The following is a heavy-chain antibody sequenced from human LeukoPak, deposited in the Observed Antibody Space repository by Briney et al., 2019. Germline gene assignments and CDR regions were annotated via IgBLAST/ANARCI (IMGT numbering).Heavy chain of an antibody. CDR2: ISSSGSTI. CDR1: GFTFSSNE. CDR3: ASISSGWYWNAFDI. V-gene: IGHV3-48*03. Sequence: PGGSLRLSCAASGFTFSSNEMTWVRQAPGKGLEWVSYISSSGSTIYYADSVKGRFTISRDNAKNSLYLQMNSLRDEDTAVYYCASISSGWYWNAFDIWGQGTMVIVSS. D-gene: IGHD6-19*01. J-gene: IGHJ3*02.